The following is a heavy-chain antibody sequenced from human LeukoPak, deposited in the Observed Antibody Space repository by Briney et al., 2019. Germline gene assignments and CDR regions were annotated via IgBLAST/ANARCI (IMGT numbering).Heavy chain of an antibody. V-gene: IGHV5-10-1*01. CDR3: ARLHDYSTYPRYYYYYMDV. J-gene: IGHJ6*02. CDR2: IDPSDSYT. Sequence: KVSCKGSGYSFTSYWIGWVRQMPGKGLEWMGMIDPSDSYTNYSPSFQGHVTISADKSISAAYLQWSSLKASDTAIYYCARLHDYSTYPRYYYYYMDVWGQGTTVTVSS. CDR1: GYSFTSYW. D-gene: IGHD4-11*01.